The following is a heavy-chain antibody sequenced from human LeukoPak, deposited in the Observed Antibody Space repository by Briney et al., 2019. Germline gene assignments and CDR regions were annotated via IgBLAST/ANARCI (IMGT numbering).Heavy chain of an antibody. CDR2: IYHSGST. V-gene: IGHV4-38-2*02. CDR3: ARAYIGSYSAFDI. J-gene: IGHJ3*02. Sequence: SETLSLTCTVSGYSISSGYYWGWIRQPPGKGLEWIGSIYHSGSTYYNPSLKSRVTISVDTSKNQFSLKLSSVTAADTAVYYCARAYIGSYSAFDIWGQGTMVTVSS. CDR1: GYSISSGYY. D-gene: IGHD1-26*01.